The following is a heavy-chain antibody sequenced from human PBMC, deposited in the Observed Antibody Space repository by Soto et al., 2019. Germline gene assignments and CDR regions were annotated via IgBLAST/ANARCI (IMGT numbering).Heavy chain of an antibody. Sequence: GGSLRLSCAASGFTFSSYGMHWVRQAPGKGLEWVAVISYDGSNKYYAGSVKGRFTISRDNSKNTLYLQMNSLRAEDTAVYYCARPSAWLGLFDVWGQGTMVTVS. CDR3: ARPSAWLGLFDV. V-gene: IGHV3-30*03. CDR1: GFTFSSYG. D-gene: IGHD6-19*01. CDR2: ISYDGSNK. J-gene: IGHJ3*01.